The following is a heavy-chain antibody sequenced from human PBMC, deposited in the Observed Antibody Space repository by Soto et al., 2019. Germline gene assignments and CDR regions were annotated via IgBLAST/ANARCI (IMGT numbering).Heavy chain of an antibody. CDR2: ISYDGSNK. V-gene: IGHV3-30*18. J-gene: IGHJ4*02. CDR3: AKDLHLDY. CDR1: GFTFSSYG. Sequence: QVQLVESGGGVIQPGRSLRLSCAASGFTFSSYGMHWVRQAPGKGLGWVAVISYDGSNKYYADSVKGRFTISRDNSKNTLYLQMNSLRAEDTAVYYCAKDLHLDYWGQGTLVTVSS.